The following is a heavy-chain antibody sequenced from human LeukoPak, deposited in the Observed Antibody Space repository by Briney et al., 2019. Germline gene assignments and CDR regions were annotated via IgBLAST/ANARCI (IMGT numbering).Heavy chain of an antibody. CDR3: ARENPLYFSLDY. Sequence: GGSLRLSCAASGFTFSSYAMHWVRQAPGKGLEWVAVISYDGSNKYYADSVKGRFTISRDNSKNTLYLQMNSLRAEDTAVYYCARENPLYFSLDYWGQGTLVTVSS. J-gene: IGHJ4*02. D-gene: IGHD2-15*01. CDR1: GFTFSSYA. CDR2: ISYDGSNK. V-gene: IGHV3-30-3*01.